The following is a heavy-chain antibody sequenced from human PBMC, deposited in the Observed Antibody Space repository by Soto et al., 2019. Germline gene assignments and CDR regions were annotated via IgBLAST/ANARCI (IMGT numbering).Heavy chain of an antibody. J-gene: IGHJ4*02. CDR1: GGSISSYY. Sequence: QVQLQESGPGLVKPSETLSLTCTVSGGSISSYYWSWIRQPPGKGLEWIGYIYYSGSTNYNPSLKSRVTISVDTSKNQFSLKLSSVTAADTAVYYCAREHSGYEFDYWGQGTLVTVSS. V-gene: IGHV4-59*01. CDR3: AREHSGYEFDY. D-gene: IGHD5-12*01. CDR2: IYYSGST.